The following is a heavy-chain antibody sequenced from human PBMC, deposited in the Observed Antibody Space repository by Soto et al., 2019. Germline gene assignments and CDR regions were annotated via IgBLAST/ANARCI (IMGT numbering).Heavy chain of an antibody. V-gene: IGHV2-70*01. D-gene: IGHD6-19*01. CDR2: IDWGDEK. CDR3: ARIRNTRGSGWYYFDY. Sequence: SGPTLVNPTQTLTLTCTFSGFALSTSGMCVSWIRQPPGKALEWLALIDWGDEKYYSTSLKTRLTISKDTSKNQVVLTMTNMDPVDTATYYCARIRNTRGSGWYYFDYWGQGTLVTVSS. CDR1: GFALSTSGMC. J-gene: IGHJ4*02.